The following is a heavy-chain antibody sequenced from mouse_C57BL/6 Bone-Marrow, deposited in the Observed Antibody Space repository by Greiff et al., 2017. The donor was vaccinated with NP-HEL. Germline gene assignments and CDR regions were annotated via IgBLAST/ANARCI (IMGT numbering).Heavy chain of an antibody. CDR3: TALTTVVGDMDY. V-gene: IGHV14-4*01. CDR1: GFNIKDDY. D-gene: IGHD1-1*01. J-gene: IGHJ4*01. Sequence: VQLQQSGAELVRPGASVKLSCTASGFNIKDDYMHWVKQRPEQGLEWIGWIDPENGDTEYASKFQGKATITADTSSNTAYLQLSSLTSEDTAVYYCTALTTVVGDMDYWGQGTSVTVSS. CDR2: IDPENGDT.